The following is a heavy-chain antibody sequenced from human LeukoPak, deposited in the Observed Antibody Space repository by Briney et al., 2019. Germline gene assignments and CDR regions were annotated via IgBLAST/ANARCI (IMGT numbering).Heavy chain of an antibody. CDR1: GFTFSNYA. J-gene: IGHJ4*02. D-gene: IGHD6-6*01. CDR2: VSGSGGNT. CDR3: ARPLSSAYYFDY. Sequence: GGSLRLSCAASGFTFSNYAMSWVRQAPGKGLEWVSAVSGSGGNTYYADSVNGRFTVSRDNSKNTLYPQMNSLRAEDTAVYYCARPLSSAYYFDYWGQGTLVTVSS. V-gene: IGHV3-23*01.